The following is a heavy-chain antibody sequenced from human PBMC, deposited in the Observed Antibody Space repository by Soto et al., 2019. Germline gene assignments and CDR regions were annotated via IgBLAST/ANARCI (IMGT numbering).Heavy chain of an antibody. J-gene: IGHJ6*02. V-gene: IGHV3-23*01. Sequence: EVQLLESGGGLVQPGGSLRLSCTASGFAFSSYAMNWVRQAPGKGLEWVSGIVDTGGRTFYADSVKGRFTISRDNSKNTLYLEMNSLRAEDTATYYCAPVPAASSYYNTDVWGQGPTVTVSS. CDR1: GFAFSSYA. D-gene: IGHD2-2*01. CDR2: IVDTGGRT. CDR3: APVPAASSYYNTDV.